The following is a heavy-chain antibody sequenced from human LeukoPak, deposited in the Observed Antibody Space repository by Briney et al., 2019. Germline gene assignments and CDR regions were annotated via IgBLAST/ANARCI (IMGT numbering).Heavy chain of an antibody. D-gene: IGHD1-1*01. CDR1: GFTFSSYS. CDR2: ISSSSSTI. V-gene: IGHV3-48*01. J-gene: IGHJ4*02. Sequence: GGSLRLSCSASGFTFSSYSMNWVRQAPGKGLEWISYISSSSSTIYYADSVKGLFTISRDNAKNSLYLQMNSLRAEDTAVYYCARGIWNDPYYWGQGTLVTVSS. CDR3: ARGIWNDPYY.